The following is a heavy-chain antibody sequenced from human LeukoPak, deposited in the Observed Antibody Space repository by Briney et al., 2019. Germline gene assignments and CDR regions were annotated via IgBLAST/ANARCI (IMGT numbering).Heavy chain of an antibody. CDR3: ARGVAPAGNPYFDY. CDR1: GGSISISDYF. D-gene: IGHD6-13*01. V-gene: IGHV4-61*08. J-gene: IGHJ4*02. Sequence: SETLSLTCTVSGGSISISDYFWGWIRQPPGKGLEWIGYIYYSGSTNYNPSLKSRVTISVDTSKNQFSLKLSSVTAADTAVYYCARGVAPAGNPYFDYWGQGTLVTVSS. CDR2: IYYSGST.